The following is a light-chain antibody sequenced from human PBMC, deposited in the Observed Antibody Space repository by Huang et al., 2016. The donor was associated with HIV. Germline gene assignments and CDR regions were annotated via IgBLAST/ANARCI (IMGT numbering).Light chain of an antibody. J-gene: IGKJ1*01. CDR2: KAS. CDR3: QQYNSYSWT. CDR1: QSISSA. V-gene: IGKV1-5*03. Sequence: DIQMTLSPSTLSASVGDRVTITCRASQSISSAVAWYQQKPGKAPKILIYKASSLESGVPSRFSGSGSGTEFTLTISSLQPDDFATYYCQQYNSYSWTFGQGTKVEIK.